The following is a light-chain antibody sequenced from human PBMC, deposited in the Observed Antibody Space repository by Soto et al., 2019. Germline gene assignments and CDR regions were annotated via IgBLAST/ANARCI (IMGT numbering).Light chain of an antibody. CDR1: QSISSNY. V-gene: IGKV3-20*01. CDR3: QQYGSSPPRT. CDR2: GAS. Sequence: EIVLTQSPGTLSLSPGERAILSCRASQSISSNYLAWYQQKPGQAPRLLIYGASSRATDIPDRFSGSGSGTDFTLTISRLEPEDFAVYYCQQYGSSPPRTFGQGTKLEIK. J-gene: IGKJ2*01.